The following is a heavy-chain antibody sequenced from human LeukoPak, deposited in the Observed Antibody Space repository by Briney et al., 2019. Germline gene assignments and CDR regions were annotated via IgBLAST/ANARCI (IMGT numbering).Heavy chain of an antibody. CDR2: IKHDGSDK. D-gene: IGHD2-2*01. CDR1: GFAFSTYW. CDR3: ARARRPDGVVPAARYMDV. V-gene: IGHV3-7*01. J-gene: IGHJ6*03. Sequence: GGSLRLSCAASGFAFSTYWMSWVRQAPGKGLEWVAYIKHDGSDKYHVDSVKGRFTISRDNSKNSLYLQMNSLRADDTAVYYCARARRPDGVVPAARYMDVWGKGTTVTVSS.